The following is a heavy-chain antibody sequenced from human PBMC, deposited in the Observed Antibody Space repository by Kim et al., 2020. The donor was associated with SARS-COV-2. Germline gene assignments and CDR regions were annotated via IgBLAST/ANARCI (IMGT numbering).Heavy chain of an antibody. CDR2: ISYDGSNK. CDR3: ARGAGYSYGGYFDY. D-gene: IGHD5-18*01. V-gene: IGHV3-30-3*01. CDR1: GFIFSSYA. Sequence: GGSLRLSCAASGFIFSSYAMHWVRQAPGKGLEWVAVISYDGSNKYYADSVKGRFTISRDNSKNTLYLQMNSLRAEDTAVYYCARGAGYSYGGYFDYWGQGTLVTVSS. J-gene: IGHJ4*02.